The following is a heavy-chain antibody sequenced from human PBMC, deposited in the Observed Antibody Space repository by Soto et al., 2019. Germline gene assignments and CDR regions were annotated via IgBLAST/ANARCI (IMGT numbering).Heavy chain of an antibody. V-gene: IGHV1-18*01. CDR3: ASDSQYSTSWQRFDS. D-gene: IGHD6-13*01. CDR1: GYTFTDYA. CDR2: VNTYNGNP. J-gene: IGHJ4*02. Sequence: QVQLVQSGVEVKKPGASVKVSCKASGYTFTDYAISWVRQAPGRGLEWMGWVNTYNGNPNYAQIFQGRVTMTTDTSTDTAYMELRSLKSDDSSVYYCASDSQYSTSWQRFDSWGQGTLVTVSS.